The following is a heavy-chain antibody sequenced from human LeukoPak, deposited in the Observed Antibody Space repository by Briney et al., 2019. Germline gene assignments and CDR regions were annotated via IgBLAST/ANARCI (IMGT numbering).Heavy chain of an antibody. CDR1: GFTFTTSA. D-gene: IGHD4-11*01. Sequence: SVKVSCKASGFTFTTSAVQWVRQARGQRLEWIGWIVVGSGNTNYAQKFQERVTITRDMSTSTAYMELSSLRSDDTAVYYCAADLPYSNYGPLVYRGQGTLVTVSS. V-gene: IGHV1-58*01. CDR3: AADLPYSNYGPLVY. CDR2: IVVGSGNT. J-gene: IGHJ4*02.